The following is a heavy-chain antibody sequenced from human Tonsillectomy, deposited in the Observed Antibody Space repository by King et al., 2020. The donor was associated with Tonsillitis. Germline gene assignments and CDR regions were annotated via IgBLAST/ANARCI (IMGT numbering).Heavy chain of an antibody. J-gene: IGHJ3*02. D-gene: IGHD6-13*01. Sequence: VQLVESGGGVVQPGRSLRLSCEASGFTFSSFGMHWVRQAPGKGLEWVAVISFDGTNKYYADSVKGRFTISRDNAKNSLYLQMNSLRDEDTAVYYCAREGGAAAGQGDAFDIWGQGTMVIVSS. CDR2: ISFDGTNK. CDR3: AREGGAAAGQGDAFDI. CDR1: GFTFSSFG. V-gene: IGHV3-33*05.